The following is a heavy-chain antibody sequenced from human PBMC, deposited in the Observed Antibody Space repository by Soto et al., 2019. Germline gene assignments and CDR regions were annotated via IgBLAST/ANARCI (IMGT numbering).Heavy chain of an antibody. V-gene: IGHV2-26*04. J-gene: IGHJ5*02. Sequence: QVTVKESGPVLLKPTETLTLTCTGSGFSLSNAGLGVSWIRQPPGKALEWLAHIFSNDEKSYSTSLKSRLTISKDTSKSQVVLTMTNMDPVDTATYYCASTYSTSWYWFDPWGQGTLVTVSS. CDR2: IFSNDEK. CDR3: ASTYSTSWYWFDP. D-gene: IGHD6-13*01. CDR1: GFSLSNAGLG.